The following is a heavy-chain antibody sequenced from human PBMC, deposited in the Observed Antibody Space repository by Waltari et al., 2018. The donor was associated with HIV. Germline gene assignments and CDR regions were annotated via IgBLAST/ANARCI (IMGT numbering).Heavy chain of an antibody. CDR3: SSTFSTGWYGEY. Sequence: EVPLVESGGGLVKPGRSLRLSCTTSGFTFGYYAMSWFRLAPGKGLEWVGCIRRKANGGTTEYAASVKGRFTISRDDSESIAYLQMNSLKAGDTAVYYCSSTFSTGWYGEYWGQGSLVTVSS. V-gene: IGHV3-49*05. CDR1: GFTFGYYA. J-gene: IGHJ4*02. CDR2: IRRKANGGTT. D-gene: IGHD6-19*01.